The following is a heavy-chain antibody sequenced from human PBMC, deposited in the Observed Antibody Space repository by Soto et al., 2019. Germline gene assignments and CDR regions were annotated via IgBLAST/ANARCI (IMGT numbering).Heavy chain of an antibody. J-gene: IGHJ4*02. Sequence: EVQLVESGGGLVQPGGSLRLSCVASGFSFSSFWMSWVRQAPGKGLEWVANIKRDGSEMYYVDSVKGRFTISRDNAKNSLYVQMNSLRVEDTAVYYRANGQATYCSGGRCALDYWGQGTLVTVSS. CDR1: GFSFSSFW. V-gene: IGHV3-7*01. CDR2: IKRDGSEM. D-gene: IGHD2-15*01. CDR3: ANGQATYCSGGRCALDY.